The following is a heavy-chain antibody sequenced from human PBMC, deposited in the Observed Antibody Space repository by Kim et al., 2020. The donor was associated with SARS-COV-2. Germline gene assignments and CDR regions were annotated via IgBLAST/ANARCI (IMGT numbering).Heavy chain of an antibody. CDR2: SNK. J-gene: IGHJ4*02. V-gene: IGHV3-30*02. CDR3: AKYDDGFDY. D-gene: IGHD3-3*01. Sequence: SNKYYADSVKGRFTISRDNSKNTVYVQMDSLRAEDTAVFYCAKYDDGFDYWGQGTLVTVSS.